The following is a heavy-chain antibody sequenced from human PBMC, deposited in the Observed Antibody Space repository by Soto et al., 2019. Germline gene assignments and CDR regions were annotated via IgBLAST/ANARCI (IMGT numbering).Heavy chain of an antibody. CDR2: IYYSGST. J-gene: IGHJ6*02. V-gene: IGHV4-61*01. CDR1: GDSISSGFH. CDR3: ARDFLDYYYGMDV. Sequence: SETLSLTCAVSGDSISSGFHWAWIRQPPGKGLEWIGYIYYSGSTNYNPSLKSRVTISVDTSKNQFSLKLSSVTAADTAVYYCARDFLDYYYGMDVWGQGTTVTVSS.